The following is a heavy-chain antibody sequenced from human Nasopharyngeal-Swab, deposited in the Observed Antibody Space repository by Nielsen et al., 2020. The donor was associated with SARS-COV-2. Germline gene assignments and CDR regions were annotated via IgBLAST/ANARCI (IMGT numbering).Heavy chain of an antibody. D-gene: IGHD2-2*01. V-gene: IGHV5-51*01. CDR2: IYPGDSDT. CDR1: GYSFTSYW. J-gene: IGHJ5*02. Sequence: GESLKISCKGSGYSFTSYWIGRVRQKPGKGLEWMGIIYPGDSDTRYSPSFQGQVTISADKSISTAYLQWSSLKASDTAMYYCASLPNPYQGWFDPWGQGTLVTVSS. CDR3: ASLPNPYQGWFDP.